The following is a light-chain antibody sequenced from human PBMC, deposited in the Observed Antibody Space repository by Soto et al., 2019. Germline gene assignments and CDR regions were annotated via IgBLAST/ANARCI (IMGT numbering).Light chain of an antibody. CDR3: QQYQT. Sequence: EIVMTQSPVTLSVSPGERATLSCRASQSVSSSLAWYQQKPGQAPRLLIYGASSRATGIPDRFSGSGSGTDFTLTISRLEPEDFAVYYCQQYQTFGPGTKVDIK. CDR1: QSVSSS. CDR2: GAS. V-gene: IGKV3-20*01. J-gene: IGKJ3*01.